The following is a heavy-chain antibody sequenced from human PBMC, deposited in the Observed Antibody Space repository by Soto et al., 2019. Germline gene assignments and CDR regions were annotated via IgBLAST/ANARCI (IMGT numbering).Heavy chain of an antibody. Sequence: PSETLSLTCTVSGGSISSYYWSWIRQPAGKGLEWIGRIYTSGSTNYNPSLKSRVTMSVDTSKNQFSLKLSSVTAADTAVYYCARVGGIAASCIYYYHYYVMAVRGQGTTVTVS. CDR2: IYTSGST. CDR1: GGSISSYY. D-gene: IGHD6-13*01. J-gene: IGHJ6*02. CDR3: ARVGGIAASCIYYYHYYVMAV. V-gene: IGHV4-4*07.